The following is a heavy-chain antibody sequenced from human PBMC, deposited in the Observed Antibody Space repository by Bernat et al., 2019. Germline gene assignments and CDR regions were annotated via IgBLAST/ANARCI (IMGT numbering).Heavy chain of an antibody. CDR3: ARDRYSSSWPYYYYGMDV. CDR1: GFTVSSNY. CDR2: IYSGGST. J-gene: IGHJ6*02. V-gene: IGHV3-53*02. D-gene: IGHD6-13*01. Sequence: EVQLVETGGGLIQPGESLRLSCAASGFTVSSNYMSWVRQAPGKGLEWVSVIYSGGSTYYADSVKGRFTISRDNSKNTLYLQMNSLRAEDTAVYYCARDRYSSSWPYYYYGMDVWGQGTTVTVSS.